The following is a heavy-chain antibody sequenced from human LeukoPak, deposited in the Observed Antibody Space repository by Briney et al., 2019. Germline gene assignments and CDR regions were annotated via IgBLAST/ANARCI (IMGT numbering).Heavy chain of an antibody. CDR3: AKGSITIFGVAPFFFDY. CDR1: GFTFSSYA. D-gene: IGHD3-3*01. Sequence: PGGSLRLSCAASGFTFSSYAMSWVRQAPGKGLEWVSAISGSGGSTYYADSVKGRFTISRDNSKNTLYLQMNSLRAEDTAVYYCAKGSITIFGVAPFFFDYWGQGTLVTVSS. J-gene: IGHJ4*02. V-gene: IGHV3-23*01. CDR2: ISGSGGST.